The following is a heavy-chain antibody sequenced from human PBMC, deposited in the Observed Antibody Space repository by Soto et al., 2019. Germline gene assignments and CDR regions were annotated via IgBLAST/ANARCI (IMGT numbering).Heavy chain of an antibody. CDR3: ARAPDTAMAIFDY. D-gene: IGHD5-18*01. CDR1: GGSISSGGYY. J-gene: IGHJ4*02. Sequence: QVQLQESGPGLVKPSQTLSLTCTVSGGSISSGGYYWSWIRQHPGKGLEWIGYIYYSGSTYYNPSLKSRVTVSVDTSTSQFSLTLSSVPAADTAVYYCARAPDTAMAIFDYWGQGTLVTVSS. V-gene: IGHV4-31*03. CDR2: IYYSGST.